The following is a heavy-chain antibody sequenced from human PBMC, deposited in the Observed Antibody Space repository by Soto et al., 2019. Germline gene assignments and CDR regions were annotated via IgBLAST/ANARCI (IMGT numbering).Heavy chain of an antibody. CDR2: ISGSGGST. V-gene: IGHV3-23*01. CDR3: AKDPSYGSYGQWPYYYGMDV. Sequence: GGSLRLSCAASGFTFSSYAMSWVRQAPGKGLEWVSAISGSGGSTYYADSVKGRFTISRDNSKNTLYLQMNSLRAEDTAVYDCAKDPSYGSYGQWPYYYGMDVWGQGTTVTVSS. CDR1: GFTFSSYA. D-gene: IGHD3-10*01. J-gene: IGHJ6*02.